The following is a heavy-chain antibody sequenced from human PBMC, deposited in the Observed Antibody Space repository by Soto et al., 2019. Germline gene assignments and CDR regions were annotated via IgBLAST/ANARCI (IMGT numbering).Heavy chain of an antibody. D-gene: IGHD2-21*01. CDR3: ARDGNSRLDP. J-gene: IGHJ5*02. V-gene: IGHV1-3*01. CDR2: INVGNGNT. CDR1: GYTFTYYS. Sequence: QVQLVQSGAEVKKPGASVKVSCKASGYTFTYYSMHWVRQAPGQRLEWMGRINVGNGNTEFSQKFQGRVTITRDTSASTAYMELRSLRSEDTAVYYCARDGNSRLDPWGQGTLVTVSS.